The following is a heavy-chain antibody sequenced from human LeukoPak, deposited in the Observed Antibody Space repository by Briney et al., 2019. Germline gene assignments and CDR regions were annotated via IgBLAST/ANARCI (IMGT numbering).Heavy chain of an antibody. J-gene: IGHJ4*02. CDR1: GYTFTSYY. Sequence: ASVKVSCKASGYTFTSYYMHWVRQAPGQGLEWMGIINPSGGSTSYAQKFQGRVTMTRDMSTSTVYMELSSLRSEDTAVYYCARGTKATYYYDSSGYYDEGFDYWGRGTLVTVSS. CDR3: ARGTKATYYYDSSGYYDEGFDY. CDR2: INPSGGST. V-gene: IGHV1-46*01. D-gene: IGHD3-22*01.